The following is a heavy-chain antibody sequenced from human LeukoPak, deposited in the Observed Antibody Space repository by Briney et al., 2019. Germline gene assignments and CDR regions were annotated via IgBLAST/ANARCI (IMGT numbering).Heavy chain of an antibody. D-gene: IGHD3-22*01. CDR2: INPNSGGT. CDR1: GYTFTGYY. J-gene: IGHJ4*02. CDR3: PSTSPHDSSRKHY. Sequence: GASVKVSCKASGYTFTGYYMHWVRQAPGQGLEWMAWINPNSGGTNYAQKFQGRVTMTSDTSISTAYMELSRLRADDTAVYYCPSTSPHDSSRKHYWGQGTLVTVSS. V-gene: IGHV1-2*02.